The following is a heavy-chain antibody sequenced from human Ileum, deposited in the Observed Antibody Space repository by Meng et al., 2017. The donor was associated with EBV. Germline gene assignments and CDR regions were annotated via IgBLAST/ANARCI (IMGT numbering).Heavy chain of an antibody. CDR3: ASRPGIAVAGFDY. Sequence: QGQRVQAGAEMKKPGATVEVSCKASGYTFTSYAMNWVRQAPGQRLEWMGWINTGNGETKYSQKFQGRVTLTRDTSASTAYMELSSLRSEDTAVYYCASRPGIAVAGFDYWGQGTLVTVSS. CDR2: INTGNGET. CDR1: GYTFTSYA. V-gene: IGHV1-3*04. D-gene: IGHD6-19*01. J-gene: IGHJ4*02.